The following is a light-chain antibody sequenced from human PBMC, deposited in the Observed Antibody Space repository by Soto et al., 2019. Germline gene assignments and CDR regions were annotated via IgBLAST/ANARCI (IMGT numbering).Light chain of an antibody. Sequence: DIQMTQSLSTLSASVGDRVTITCRASQIIGSSLAWYQQKPGKAPKLLIYDASTLQSGVPSRFSGSESGTEFTLTISSLQPDDSATYYCQQYYSYPYTFGQGTKLEIK. V-gene: IGKV1-5*01. J-gene: IGKJ2*01. CDR1: QIIGSS. CDR2: DAS. CDR3: QQYYSYPYT.